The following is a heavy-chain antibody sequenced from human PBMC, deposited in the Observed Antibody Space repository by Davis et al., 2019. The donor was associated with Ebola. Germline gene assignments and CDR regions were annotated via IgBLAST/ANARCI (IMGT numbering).Heavy chain of an antibody. D-gene: IGHD4-11*01. Sequence: GESLKISCAASGFTFSSYSMNWVRQAPGKGLEWVSSISSSSSYIYYADSVKGRFTISRDNAKNSLYLQMNSLRAADTAVYYCARDRGNYGVDYWGQGTLVTVSS. CDR1: GFTFSSYS. CDR3: ARDRGNYGVDY. J-gene: IGHJ4*02. V-gene: IGHV3-21*04. CDR2: ISSSSSYI.